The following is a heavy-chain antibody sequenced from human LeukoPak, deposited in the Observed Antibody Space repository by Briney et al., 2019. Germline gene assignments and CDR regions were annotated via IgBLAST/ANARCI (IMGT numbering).Heavy chain of an antibody. J-gene: IGHJ3*02. CDR2: INHSGNT. V-gene: IGHV4-34*01. Sequence: PSETLSLTCAVYGGSFSGYYWNWIRQPPGKGLEWVGEINHSGNTNYNPSLKSRVPISVDKSKSQFSLKLNSVTAADTAVFSCARVPQEGYSSSAGAFDIWGQGTVVTVSS. D-gene: IGHD6-6*01. CDR3: ARVPQEGYSSSAGAFDI. CDR1: GGSFSGYY.